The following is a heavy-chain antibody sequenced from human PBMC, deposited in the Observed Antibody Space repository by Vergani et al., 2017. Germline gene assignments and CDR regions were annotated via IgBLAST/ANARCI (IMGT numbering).Heavy chain of an antibody. CDR3: ARDLGGSRDY. CDR2: INPSGGSQ. V-gene: IGHV1-46*01. CDR1: GYALTTYY. D-gene: IGHD2-15*01. J-gene: IGHJ4*02. Sequence: QVQLVQSGAAVKKPGASVKVSCKASGYALTTYYMHWVRQAPGQGLEWMGIINPSGGSQSYAQNFQGRVSMTRDTSKSTVYMELSSLRFEDTAVYYCARDLGGSRDYWGQGTLVTVSS.